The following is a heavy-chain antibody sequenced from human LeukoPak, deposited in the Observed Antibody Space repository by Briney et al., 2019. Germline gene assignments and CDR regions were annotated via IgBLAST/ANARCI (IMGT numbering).Heavy chain of an antibody. D-gene: IGHD2-15*01. J-gene: IGHJ3*02. CDR1: GGSISSYY. Sequence: SETLSLTCTVSGGSISSYYWSWIRQPAGKGLEWIGRIYTSGSTNYNPSLKSRVTMSVDTSKYQFSLKLSSVTAADTAVYYCAREGYCSGGSCYNDAFDIWGQGTMVTVSS. CDR3: AREGYCSGGSCYNDAFDI. CDR2: IYTSGST. V-gene: IGHV4-4*07.